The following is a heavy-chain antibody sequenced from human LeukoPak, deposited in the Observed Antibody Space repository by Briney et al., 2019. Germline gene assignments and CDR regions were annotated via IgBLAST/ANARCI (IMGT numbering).Heavy chain of an antibody. CDR2: ISWNSGSI. Sequence: PGGSLRLSCAASGFTFDDYAMHWVRQAPGKGLEWVSGISWNSGSIGYADSVKGRFTISRDNAKNSLYLQMNSLRAEGTALYYCAKDIAGIAAALFDYWGQGTLVTVSS. CDR1: GFTFDDYA. V-gene: IGHV3-9*01. CDR3: AKDIAGIAAALFDY. J-gene: IGHJ4*02. D-gene: IGHD6-13*01.